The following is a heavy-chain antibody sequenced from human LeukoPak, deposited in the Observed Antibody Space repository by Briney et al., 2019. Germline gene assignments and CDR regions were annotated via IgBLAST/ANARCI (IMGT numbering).Heavy chain of an antibody. CDR3: ARVVGGTSGAFDI. CDR2: ISSSSTYI. J-gene: IGHJ3*02. V-gene: IGHV3-21*01. D-gene: IGHD1-26*01. CDR1: GLTFSSYS. Sequence: GGSLRLSCAASGLTFSSYSMNWVRQAPGKGLEWVSSISSSSTYIYYADSLKGRFTISRDNAKNSLYLQMNSLRVEDTAVYYCARVVGGTSGAFDIWGQGTMVTVSS.